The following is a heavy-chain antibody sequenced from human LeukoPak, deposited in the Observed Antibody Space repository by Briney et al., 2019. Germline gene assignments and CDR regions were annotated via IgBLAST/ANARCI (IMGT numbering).Heavy chain of an antibody. CDR1: GCSINSHC. D-gene: IGHD3-10*01. CDR2: IFNTGTT. CDR3: ASRPADTTWYGVFDY. Sequence: LETLSLTCSVSGCSINSHCWSWIRQPPAKLLEWIGYIFNTGTTNYNPSLASRVTMSVDTSRAQFFLRLSPVTAADTAIYYCASRPADTTWYGVFDYWSQGTLVTVSS. J-gene: IGHJ4*02. V-gene: IGHV4-59*11.